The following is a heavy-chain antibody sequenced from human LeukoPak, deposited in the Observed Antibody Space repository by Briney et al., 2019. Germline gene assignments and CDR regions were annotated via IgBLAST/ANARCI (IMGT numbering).Heavy chain of an antibody. CDR3: VKDNPLDY. Sequence: GGSLRLSCAASGFTFSYFWMSWVRQAPGKGLDWVAFIRYDGNNKLYADSVKGRFTISRDNSKNTLYLHINSLRAEDTAVYYCVKDNPLDYWGQGTLVIVSS. V-gene: IGHV3-30*02. J-gene: IGHJ4*02. D-gene: IGHD1-14*01. CDR1: GFTFSYFW. CDR2: IRYDGNNK.